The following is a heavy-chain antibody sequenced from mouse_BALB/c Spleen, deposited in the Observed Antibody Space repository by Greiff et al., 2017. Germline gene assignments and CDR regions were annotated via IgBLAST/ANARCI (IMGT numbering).Heavy chain of an antibody. J-gene: IGHJ2*01. CDR2: IWAGGST. D-gene: IGHD1-2*01. V-gene: IGHV2-9*02. CDR3: ASRGFITTATGDYFDY. CDR1: GFSLTSYG. Sequence: VQLVESGPGLVAPSQSLSITCTVSGFSLTSYGVHWVRQPPGKGLEWLGVIWAGGSTNYNSALMSRLSISKDNSKSQVFLKMNSLQTDDTAMYYCASRGFITTATGDYFDYWGQGTTLTVSS.